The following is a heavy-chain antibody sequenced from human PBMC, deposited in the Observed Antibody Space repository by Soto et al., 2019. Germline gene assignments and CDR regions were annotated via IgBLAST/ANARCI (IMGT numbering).Heavy chain of an antibody. J-gene: IGHJ3*02. D-gene: IGHD3-3*01. CDR3: ARDLPGILESLVSEHDAFDI. V-gene: IGHV3-7*01. Sequence: EVQLVESGGGLVQPGGSLRLSCAASGFTFSSYWMSWVRQAPGKGLEWVANIKQDGSEKYYVDSVKGRFTISRDNAKNSLYMQMNSLRAEDTAVYYCARDLPGILESLVSEHDAFDIWGQGTMVTVSS. CDR1: GFTFSSYW. CDR2: IKQDGSEK.